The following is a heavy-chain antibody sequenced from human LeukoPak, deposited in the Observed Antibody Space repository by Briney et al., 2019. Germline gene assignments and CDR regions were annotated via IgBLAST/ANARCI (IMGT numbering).Heavy chain of an antibody. D-gene: IGHD6-19*01. J-gene: IGHJ4*02. CDR2: INHSGST. Sequence: SSETLSLTCAVYGGSFSGYYWSWIRQPPGKGLEWIGEINHSGSTNYNPSLKSRVTISVDTSKNQFSLKLSSVTAADTAVYYCARGAQIAVAGNFDYWGQGTLVTVSS. V-gene: IGHV4-34*01. CDR1: GGSFSGYY. CDR3: ARGAQIAVAGNFDY.